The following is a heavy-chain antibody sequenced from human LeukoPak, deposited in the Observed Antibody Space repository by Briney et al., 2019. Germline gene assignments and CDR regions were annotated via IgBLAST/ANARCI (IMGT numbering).Heavy chain of an antibody. CDR2: TDGSST. CDR3: ARDDYNRL. V-gene: IGHV3-74*01. J-gene: IGHJ4*02. CDR1: GFIFGKSW. Sequence: PGGSLRLSCAAPGFIFGKSWMHWVRQAPGKGLVWVSRTDGSSTTYADSVKGRFSVSMDNAQNTLYLQMNSLRAEDTAVYYCARDDYNRLWGQGTLVTVSS. D-gene: IGHD1-14*01.